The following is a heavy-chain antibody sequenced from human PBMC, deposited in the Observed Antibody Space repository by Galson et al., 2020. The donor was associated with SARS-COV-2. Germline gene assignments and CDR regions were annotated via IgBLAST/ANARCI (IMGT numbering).Heavy chain of an antibody. D-gene: IGHD2-15*01. J-gene: IGHJ4*02. Sequence: GESLKISCKGSGYSFTTHWIGWVRQMHGKGLEWMGIIAPDNSDTRYSPSFQGQVTISADKSISTAYLQWSSLKASDTAIYYCSSRPVSCSGGTCLNADYWGQGTLVTVSS. CDR3: SSRPVSCSGGTCLNADY. CDR2: IAPDNSDT. CDR1: GYSFTTHW. V-gene: IGHV5-51*01.